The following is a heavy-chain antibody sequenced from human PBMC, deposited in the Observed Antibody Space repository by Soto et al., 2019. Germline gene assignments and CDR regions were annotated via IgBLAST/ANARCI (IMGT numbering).Heavy chain of an antibody. CDR2: IYHSRST. D-gene: IGHD1-1*01. Sequence: QLQLQKSGSGLVRPSQTLSLTCAVSGGSISSGGYSWNWIRQPPEKGLEWIGYIYHSRSTLYNPSLKSRVTISVDKSKNQFSLKLSSVSAADTAVYYCARDQLEGNWFDPWGQGTLVTVSS. V-gene: IGHV4-30-2*01. J-gene: IGHJ5*02. CDR1: GGSISSGGYS. CDR3: ARDQLEGNWFDP.